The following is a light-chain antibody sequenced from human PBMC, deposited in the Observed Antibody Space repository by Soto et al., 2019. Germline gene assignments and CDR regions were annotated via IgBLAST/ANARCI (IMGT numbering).Light chain of an antibody. V-gene: IGKV1-5*03. J-gene: IGKJ1*01. CDR2: KAS. CDR3: QHYNGYSEA. Sequence: DIQMTQSPSNLSRSVGDSVTITCRASQTISSWLAWYQQKKGKAHKXLIYKASTLKSGVPSRFSGSGYGTEGTLTISSLQTDDGETDYCQHYNGYSEAFGQGTKVDIK. CDR1: QTISSW.